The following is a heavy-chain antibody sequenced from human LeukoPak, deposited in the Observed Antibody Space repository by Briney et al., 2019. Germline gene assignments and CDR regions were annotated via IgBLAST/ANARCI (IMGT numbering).Heavy chain of an antibody. CDR3: ASQSGPRYCSGGSCYGHWFDP. J-gene: IGHJ5*02. CDR1: GGSISSYY. CDR2: IYYSGST. Sequence: SETLSLTCTVSGGSISSYYWSWTRQPPGKGLEWIGYIYYSGSTNYNPSLKSRVTISVDTSKNQFSLKLNSVTAADTAVYYCASQSGPRYCSGGSCYGHWFDPWGQGTLVTVSS. V-gene: IGHV4-59*12. D-gene: IGHD2-15*01.